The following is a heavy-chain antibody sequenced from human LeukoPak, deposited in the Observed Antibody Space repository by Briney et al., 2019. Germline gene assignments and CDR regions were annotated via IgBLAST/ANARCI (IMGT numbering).Heavy chain of an antibody. D-gene: IGHD6-13*01. CDR3: ARQRSLSSSWLFDY. V-gene: IGHV4-30-2*03. J-gene: IGHJ4*02. CDR2: IYHSGGT. Sequence: PSETLSLTCAVSGGSISSGSYSWSWIRQPPGKGLEWIGYIYHSGGTYYNPSLKSRVTISVDTSKNQFSLKLSSVTAADTAVYYCARQRSLSSSWLFDYWGQGTLVTVSS. CDR1: GGSISSGSYS.